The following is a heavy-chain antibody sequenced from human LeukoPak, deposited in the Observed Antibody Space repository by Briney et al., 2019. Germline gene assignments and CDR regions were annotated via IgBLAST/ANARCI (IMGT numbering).Heavy chain of an antibody. Sequence: GGSLRLSCAASGFTFSTYWMHCVRQVPGKGLVWVSRIGPDGSSTTYAAYVKGRFTISRDNAKNTLFLQLNSLSAEDTAVYYCARDKYGGNSNAFDIWGQGTLVSVSS. D-gene: IGHD4-23*01. V-gene: IGHV3-74*01. CDR2: IGPDGSST. CDR3: ARDKYGGNSNAFDI. J-gene: IGHJ3*02. CDR1: GFTFSTYW.